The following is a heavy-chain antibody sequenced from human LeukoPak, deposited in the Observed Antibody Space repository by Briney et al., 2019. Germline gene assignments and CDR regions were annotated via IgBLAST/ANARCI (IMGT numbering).Heavy chain of an antibody. V-gene: IGHV3-20*04. CDR1: GFKFDDYG. CDR3: ARDRYYFGSGLDY. Sequence: TGGSLRLSCAASGFKFDDYGMSWVRQAPGTGLEWVSGINWHGGSTGYADSVKGRFTVSRDNANNSLYLEMNSLRAEDTALYYCARDRYYFGSGLDYWGQGTLVTVSS. D-gene: IGHD3-10*01. J-gene: IGHJ4*02. CDR2: INWHGGST.